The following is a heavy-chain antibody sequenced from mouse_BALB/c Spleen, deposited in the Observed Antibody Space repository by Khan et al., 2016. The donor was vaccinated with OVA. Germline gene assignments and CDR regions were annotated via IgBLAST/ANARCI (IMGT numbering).Heavy chain of an antibody. J-gene: IGHJ3*01. CDR2: IIPSNDYT. CDR1: GYTFTTYT. D-gene: IGHD2-14*01. CDR3: AREGAYYRSDGWFAY. V-gene: IGHV1-4*01. Sequence: QVQLKQSGAELARPGASVKMSCKASGYTFTTYTIHWVKQRPGQGLEWIGYIIPSNDYTNYNQKFKDRATLTADKSSSTAYMQLSSLTSDDSAVYYGAREGAYYRSDGWFAYWGQGTLVTVSA.